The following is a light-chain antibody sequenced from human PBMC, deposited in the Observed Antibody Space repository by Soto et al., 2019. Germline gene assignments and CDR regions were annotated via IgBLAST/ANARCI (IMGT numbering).Light chain of an antibody. CDR3: QVRDSNNDHMV. V-gene: IGLV3-21*02. Sequence: SYELTQPPSVSVAPGQTARITCGGNNIGSKSVHWHQQRPGQAPLVVINDDTDRPSGIPERFSGANSENTATLTITRVEAGDEADYYCQVRDSNNDHMVFGGGTKLTV. CDR2: DDT. J-gene: IGLJ3*02. CDR1: NIGSKS.